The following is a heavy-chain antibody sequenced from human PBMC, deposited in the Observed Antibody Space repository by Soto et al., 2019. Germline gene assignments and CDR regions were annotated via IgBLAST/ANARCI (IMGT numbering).Heavy chain of an antibody. D-gene: IGHD3-22*01. V-gene: IGHV4-39*01. Sequence: QMQLQESGPGLVKPSETLSLTCTVSGGSISSSSYYWGWIRQPPGQRLEWLGTIYYLGNTYYNPSLKSRVTISVDKSKSQLFLKLSSVTAPDTAVYYCARQIYDSSGYYYAYWGQGTLVTVSS. J-gene: IGHJ4*02. CDR2: IYYLGNT. CDR1: GGSISSSSYY. CDR3: ARQIYDSSGYYYAY.